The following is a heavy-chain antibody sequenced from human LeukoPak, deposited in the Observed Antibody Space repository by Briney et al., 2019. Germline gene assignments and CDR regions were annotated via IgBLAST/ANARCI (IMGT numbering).Heavy chain of an antibody. CDR1: GGSISSSSYY. V-gene: IGHV4-39*07. D-gene: IGHD5-18*01. CDR2: IYYSGST. Sequence: SETLSLTCTVSGGSISSSSYYWGWIRQPPGKGLEWIGSIYYSGSTYYNPSLKSRVTISVDTSKNQFSLKLSSVTAADTAVYYCARVGVDTAMVLTNAFDIWGQGTMVTVSS. CDR3: ARVGVDTAMVLTNAFDI. J-gene: IGHJ3*02.